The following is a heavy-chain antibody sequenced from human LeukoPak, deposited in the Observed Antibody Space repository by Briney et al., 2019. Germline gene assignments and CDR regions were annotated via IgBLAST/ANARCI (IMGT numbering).Heavy chain of an antibody. Sequence: GGSLRLSCVGSDNSFNSYIINWVRQAPGKGLEWVSSISASSTYTYSADSVEGRFTISRDNAKNSLYLQMNSLRAEDTAVYYCARGRSLVRGVRPTLDYWGQGTLVTVSS. J-gene: IGHJ4*02. D-gene: IGHD3-10*01. CDR2: ISASSTYT. CDR3: ARGRSLVRGVRPTLDY. CDR1: DNSFNSYI. V-gene: IGHV3-21*01.